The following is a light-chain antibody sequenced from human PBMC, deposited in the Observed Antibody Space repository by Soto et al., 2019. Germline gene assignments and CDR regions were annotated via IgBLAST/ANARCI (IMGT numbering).Light chain of an antibody. V-gene: IGKV1-5*03. CDR1: KTIRSW. J-gene: IGKJ1*01. CDR3: QHGISYSDA. Sequence: IQMTQSPSTLSGSVGDRVTITCRASKTIRSWLAWYQQKPGTATKLLIYKASTVKSRVPSSFSGSGSGTEFTLSISSLQPDDFASYYCQHGISYSDACGQVTKLDIK. CDR2: KAS.